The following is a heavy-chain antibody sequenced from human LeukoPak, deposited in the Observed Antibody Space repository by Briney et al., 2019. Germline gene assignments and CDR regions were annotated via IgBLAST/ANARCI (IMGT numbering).Heavy chain of an antibody. D-gene: IGHD3-10*01. V-gene: IGHV4-4*02. Sequence: SGTLSLTCAVSGGSISSSNWWSWVRQPPGKGLEWIGGIYHSGSTNYNPSLKSRVTISVDKSKNQFSLKLSSVTAADTAVYYCARDSITMVRGVGFGYYYYYGMDVWGQGTTVTVSS. CDR2: IYHSGST. CDR3: ARDSITMVRGVGFGYYYYYGMDV. CDR1: GGSISSSNW. J-gene: IGHJ6*02.